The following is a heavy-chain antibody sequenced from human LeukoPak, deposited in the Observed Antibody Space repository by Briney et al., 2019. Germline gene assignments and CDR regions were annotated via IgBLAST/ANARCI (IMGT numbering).Heavy chain of an antibody. J-gene: IGHJ4*02. Sequence: GESLKISCKGSGYSFTSYWIAWVRQMPGKGLEWMGIIYPGDSDTRYSPSFQGQVTISADKSISTAYLQWSGLKASDTAMYYCARPYGSGSYLYYFDSWGQGTLVTVSS. V-gene: IGHV5-51*01. CDR3: ARPYGSGSYLYYFDS. D-gene: IGHD3-10*01. CDR2: IYPGDSDT. CDR1: GYSFTSYW.